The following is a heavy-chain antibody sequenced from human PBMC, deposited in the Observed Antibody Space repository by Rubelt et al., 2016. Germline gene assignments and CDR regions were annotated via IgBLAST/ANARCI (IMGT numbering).Heavy chain of an antibody. CDR1: GFTFSNFA. D-gene: IGHD2-15*01. CDR2: INSDGSST. CDR3: AKDSTAYCVGGSCLFDY. J-gene: IGHJ4*02. V-gene: IGHV3-74*01. Sequence: EVQLLESGGGLVQPGGSLRLSCAASGFTFSNFAMSWVRQAPGQGLVWVSRINSDGSSTSYADSVKGRFTISRDNAKNTLYLQMNSLRAEDTAVYYCAKDSTAYCVGGSCLFDYWGQGTLVTGSS.